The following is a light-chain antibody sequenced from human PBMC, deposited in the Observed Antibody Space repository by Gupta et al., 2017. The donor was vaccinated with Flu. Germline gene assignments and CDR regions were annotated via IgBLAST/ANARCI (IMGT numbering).Light chain of an antibody. V-gene: IGKV3-15*01. CDR2: GAS. CDR1: QSVSSN. J-gene: IGKJ1*01. Sequence: ERPTLSCRASQSVSSNLAWYQQKPGQAPRLLIYGASTRATGIPARFRGSGSGTEFTLTISSLQSEYFAVYYCQQYNNWPPRTFGQGTKVDIK. CDR3: QQYNNWPPRT.